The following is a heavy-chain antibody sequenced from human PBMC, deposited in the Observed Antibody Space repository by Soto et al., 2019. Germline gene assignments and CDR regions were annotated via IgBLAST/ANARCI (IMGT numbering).Heavy chain of an antibody. D-gene: IGHD6-13*01. CDR2: IYHTGST. J-gene: IGHJ4*02. CDR1: GGSVSSGGYP. Sequence: QLQLQESGSGLVKPSQTLSLTCAVSGGSVSSGGYPWSWVRQPPGKDLEWIGYIYHTGSTYYNPAIKGXXTXLXDRSKNPFSLKLSSVTAADTAVYYCARGGRGAAFDYWGQGTLVTVSS. CDR3: ARGGRGAAFDY. V-gene: IGHV4-30-2*01.